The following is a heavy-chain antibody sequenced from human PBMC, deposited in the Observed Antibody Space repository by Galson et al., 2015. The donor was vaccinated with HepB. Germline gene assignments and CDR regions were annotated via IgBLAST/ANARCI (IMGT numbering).Heavy chain of an antibody. CDR3: AGGRFLEWLFWFYFDY. V-gene: IGHV1-69*10. D-gene: IGHD3-3*01. CDR2: IIPILATA. CDR1: GGTFTTYA. Sequence: SVKVSCKASGGTFTTYAISWVRQAPGQGLEWIGGIIPILATARYAQKFQGRVTITADKSTSTAYMELSSLRSEDTAVYYCAGGRFLEWLFWFYFDYWGQGTLVTVSS. J-gene: IGHJ4*02.